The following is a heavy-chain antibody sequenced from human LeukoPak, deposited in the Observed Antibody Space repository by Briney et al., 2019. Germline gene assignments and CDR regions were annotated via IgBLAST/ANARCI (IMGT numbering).Heavy chain of an antibody. CDR1: GFTFSRYW. D-gene: IGHD4-23*01. CDR2: IKEDGSER. V-gene: IGHV3-7*01. J-gene: IGHJ4*02. Sequence: GGSLRLSCAASGFTFSRYWMSWVRQAPGKGLEWVANIKEDGSERSYVDSVKGRFTVSRDNAKNSQCLQMNSLRDEDTAVYYCARVGYGGNSLDYWGQGTLVTVSS. CDR3: ARVGYGGNSLDY.